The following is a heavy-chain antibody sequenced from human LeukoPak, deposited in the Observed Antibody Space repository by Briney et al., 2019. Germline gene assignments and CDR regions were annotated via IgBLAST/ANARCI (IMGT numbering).Heavy chain of an antibody. CDR2: IIPIFGIA. CDR3: ARETTVTTSAYANWFDP. D-gene: IGHD4-11*01. CDR1: GGTFSSYA. Sequence: GASVKVSCKASGGTFSSYAISWVRQAPGQGLEWMGRIIPIFGIANYAQKFQGRVTITADKSTSTAYMELSSLRSEDTAVYYCARETTVTTSAYANWFDPWGQGTLVTVSS. V-gene: IGHV1-69*04. J-gene: IGHJ5*02.